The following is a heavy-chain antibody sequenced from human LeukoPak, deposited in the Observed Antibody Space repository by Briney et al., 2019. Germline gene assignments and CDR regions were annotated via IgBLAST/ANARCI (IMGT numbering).Heavy chain of an antibody. D-gene: IGHD6-6*01. CDR2: INHSGST. J-gene: IGHJ6*02. V-gene: IGHV4-34*01. CDR1: GGSFSGYY. CDR3: ARSQDSSSSGPYYYYGMDV. Sequence: SETLSLTCAVYGGSFSGYYWGWIRQPPGKGLGWIGEINHSGSTNYNPSLKSRVTISVDTSKNQFSLKLSSVTAADTAVYYCARSQDSSSSGPYYYYGMDVWGQGTTVTVSS.